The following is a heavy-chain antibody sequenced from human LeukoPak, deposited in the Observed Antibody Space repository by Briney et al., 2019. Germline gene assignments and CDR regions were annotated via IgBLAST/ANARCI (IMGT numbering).Heavy chain of an antibody. Sequence: GGSLRLSCAASGFTFSSYAMTWVRQAPGKGLEWVSPINSSGGSTYYAESVKGRFTISSDTSNNTHYLLINSLTAEDTAVYYCAKDEGVAARTAAYFDYWGQGTLVTVCS. CDR2: INSSGGST. V-gene: IGHV3-23*01. D-gene: IGHD6-6*01. CDR1: GFTFSSYA. J-gene: IGHJ4*02. CDR3: AKDEGVAARTAAYFDY.